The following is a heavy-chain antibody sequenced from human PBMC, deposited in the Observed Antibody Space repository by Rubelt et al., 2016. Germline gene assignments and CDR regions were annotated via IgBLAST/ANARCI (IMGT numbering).Heavy chain of an antibody. CDR2: ISAYNGNT. J-gene: IGHJ5*02. V-gene: IGHV1-18*01. D-gene: IGHD1-1*01. Sequence: EVKKPGASVQVSCKASGYTFTTSGISWVRQVPGQGLEWIGRISAYNGNTDYEQKLQGRVTMTTDTSTSTAYMELRSLRSDDTAVYYCAGDQRSWFDPWGQGTLVTVSS. CDR3: AGDQRSWFDP. CDR1: GYTFTTSG.